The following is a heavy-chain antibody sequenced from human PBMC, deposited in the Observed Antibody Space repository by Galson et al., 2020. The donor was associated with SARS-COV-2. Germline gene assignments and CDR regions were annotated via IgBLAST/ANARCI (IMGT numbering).Heavy chain of an antibody. D-gene: IGHD5-18*01. CDR2: INHSGST. J-gene: IGHJ4*02. CDR3: ARGGGHSYGALDY. Sequence: SETLSLTCAVYGGSFSGYYWSWIRQPPGKGLEWIGEINHSGSTNYNPSLKSQVTISVDTSKNQFSLKLSSVTAADTAVYCCARGGGHSYGALDYWGQGTLVIVSS. CDR1: GGSFSGYY. V-gene: IGHV4-34*01.